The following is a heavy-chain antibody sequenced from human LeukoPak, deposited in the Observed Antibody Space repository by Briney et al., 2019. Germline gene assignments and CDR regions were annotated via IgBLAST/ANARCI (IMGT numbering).Heavy chain of an antibody. V-gene: IGHV1-3*01. D-gene: IGHD1-26*01. Sequence: ASVKVSCKASGYTFTSYAMHWVRQAPGQRLEWMGWTNAGNGNTKYSQKFQGRVTITRDTSASTAYMELSSLRSEDTAVYYCARESHDVGAYYFDYWGQGTLVTVSS. J-gene: IGHJ4*02. CDR3: ARESHDVGAYYFDY. CDR2: TNAGNGNT. CDR1: GYTFTSYA.